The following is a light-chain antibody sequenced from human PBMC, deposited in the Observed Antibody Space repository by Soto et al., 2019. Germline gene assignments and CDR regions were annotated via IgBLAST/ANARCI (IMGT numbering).Light chain of an antibody. J-gene: IGKJ4*01. CDR2: DAS. CDR1: QSVYSSY. Sequence: EIVLTQSPGTLSLSPGERATLSCRASQSVYSSYLAWYQQKPGQAPRLLIYDASNRATGIPARFSGSGSGTDFTLTISSLEPEDFAIYYCQQRSNWPPVTFGGGTKVEIK. CDR3: QQRSNWPPVT. V-gene: IGKV3-11*01.